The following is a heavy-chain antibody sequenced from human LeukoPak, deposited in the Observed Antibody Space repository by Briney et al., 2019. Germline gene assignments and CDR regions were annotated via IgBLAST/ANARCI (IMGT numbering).Heavy chain of an antibody. CDR3: AKVVGATVWGGYFDY. CDR2: ISVSGGST. D-gene: IGHD1-26*01. CDR1: GFTFSSYA. Sequence: PGGSLRLSCAASGFTFSSYAMSWVRQAPGKGLEWVSVISVSGGSTYYADSVKGRFTVSRDNSKNTLFLQMNSLGAEDTAVYYCAKVVGATVWGGYFDYWGQGTLVTVSS. J-gene: IGHJ4*02. V-gene: IGHV3-23*01.